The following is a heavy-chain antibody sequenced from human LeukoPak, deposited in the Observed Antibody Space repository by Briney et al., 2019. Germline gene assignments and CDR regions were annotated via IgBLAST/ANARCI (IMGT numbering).Heavy chain of an antibody. CDR2: IYYSGST. Sequence: SETLSLTCTVSGGSISGNDYYWGWIRQPPGKEPEWIGNIYYSGSTQYNPSLKSRVIISVDTSKNQFSLKLYSVTAADTAVYYCARRLKIYGGYALDDHWGQGTLVTVSS. V-gene: IGHV4-39*01. J-gene: IGHJ4*02. CDR1: GGSISGNDYY. CDR3: ARRLKIYGGYALDDH. D-gene: IGHD5-12*01.